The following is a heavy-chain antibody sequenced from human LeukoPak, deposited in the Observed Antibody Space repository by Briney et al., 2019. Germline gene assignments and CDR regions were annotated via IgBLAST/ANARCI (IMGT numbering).Heavy chain of an antibody. J-gene: IGHJ4*02. CDR3: ARDRHGYFDY. D-gene: IGHD6-13*01. Sequence: PGGSLRLSCAASGFTFSDHYMIWLRQAPGKGLEAIPYISHNGETKYYADSVKGRLSISRDNAKSSLYLQMNSLRVEDTAVYYCARDRHGYFDYWGQGTLVTVSS. V-gene: IGHV3-11*01. CDR2: ISHNGETK. CDR1: GFTFSDHY.